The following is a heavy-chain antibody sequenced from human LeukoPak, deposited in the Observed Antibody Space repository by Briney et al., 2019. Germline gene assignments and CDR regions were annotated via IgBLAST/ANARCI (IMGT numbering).Heavy chain of an antibody. CDR2: ISGSGGST. V-gene: IGHV3-23*01. Sequence: GGSLRLSCAASGFTFSDYYMSWVRQAPGKGLEWVSAISGSGGSTYYADSVKGRFTISRDNSKNTLYLQMNSLRAEDTAVYYCAKTPPEEYYDSSGYPFDYWGQGTLVTVSS. CDR3: AKTPPEEYYDSSGYPFDY. CDR1: GFTFSDYY. J-gene: IGHJ4*02. D-gene: IGHD3-22*01.